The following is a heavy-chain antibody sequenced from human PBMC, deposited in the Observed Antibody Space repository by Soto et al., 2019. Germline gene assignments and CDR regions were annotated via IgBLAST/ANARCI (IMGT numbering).Heavy chain of an antibody. Sequence: QVQLVQSGAEVKKPGSSVKVSCKASGGTFSSYAISWVRQAPGQGLEWMGGIIPIFGTANYAQKFQGRVTITADKSTSKAYMELSSLSSEDTAVYYCARGSYYYDSSGYYRPYYYYYGMDVWGQGTTVTVSS. J-gene: IGHJ6*02. CDR1: GGTFSSYA. CDR3: ARGSYYYDSSGYYRPYYYYYGMDV. D-gene: IGHD3-22*01. CDR2: IIPIFGTA. V-gene: IGHV1-69*06.